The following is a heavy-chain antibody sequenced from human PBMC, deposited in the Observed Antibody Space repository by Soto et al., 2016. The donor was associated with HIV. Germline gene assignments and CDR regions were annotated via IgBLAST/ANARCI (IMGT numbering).Heavy chain of an antibody. CDR1: GGSFSGHY. CDR3: VRPTTMTSDAFDI. V-gene: IGHV4-34*02. CDR2: ITHFGRT. J-gene: IGHJ3*02. D-gene: IGHD2-2*01. Sequence: QVQLQQWGAGLLKPSETLSLKCAVYGGSFSGHYWSWIRQLPGQGLEWIGEITHFGRTNYNPSLKGRVSLSVDTSKNQFSLKMDSVTAADTAVYYCVRPTTMTSDAFDIWGQGTLVTVSA.